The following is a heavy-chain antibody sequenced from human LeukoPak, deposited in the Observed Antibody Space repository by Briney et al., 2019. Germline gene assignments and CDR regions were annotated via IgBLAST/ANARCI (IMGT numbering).Heavy chain of an antibody. CDR1: GGSISSSSYY. Sequence: SETLSLTCTVSGGSISSSSYYWGWIRQPPGKGLEWIGSIYYSGSTYYNPSLKSRVTISVDTSKNQFSLKLSSVTAADTAVYYCARQLWLFGYFDYCGQGTLVTVSS. J-gene: IGHJ4*02. V-gene: IGHV4-39*01. CDR2: IYYSGST. D-gene: IGHD5-18*01. CDR3: ARQLWLFGYFDY.